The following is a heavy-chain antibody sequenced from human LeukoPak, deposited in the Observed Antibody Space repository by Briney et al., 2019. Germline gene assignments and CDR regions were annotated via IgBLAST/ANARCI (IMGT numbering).Heavy chain of an antibody. CDR2: MNPNSGNT. V-gene: IGHV1-8*01. J-gene: IGHJ4*02. D-gene: IGHD3-10*01. CDR3: ARVTMVRGVHGYYFDY. Sequence: ASVKVSCKASGYTFTSYDINWVRQATGRGLEWMGWMNPNSGNTGYAQKFQGRVTMTRNTSISTAYMELSSLRSEDTAVYYCARVTMVRGVHGYYFDYWGQGTLVTVSS. CDR1: GYTFTSYD.